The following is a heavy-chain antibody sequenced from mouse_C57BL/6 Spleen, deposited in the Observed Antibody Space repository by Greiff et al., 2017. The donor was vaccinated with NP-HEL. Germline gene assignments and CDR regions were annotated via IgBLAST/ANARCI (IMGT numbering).Heavy chain of an antibody. CDR3: ARGPYDYDLYDAMDY. CDR2: IDPNCGGT. CDR1: GYTFTSYW. D-gene: IGHD2-4*01. V-gene: IGHV1-72*01. Sequence: VQLQQPGAELVKPGASVKLSCKASGYTFTSYWMHWVKQRPGRGLEWIGRIDPNCGGTKYNEKFKSKATLTVDKPSSTAYMQLSSLTSEDSAVYDGARGPYDYDLYDAMDYWGQGTSVTVSS. J-gene: IGHJ4*01.